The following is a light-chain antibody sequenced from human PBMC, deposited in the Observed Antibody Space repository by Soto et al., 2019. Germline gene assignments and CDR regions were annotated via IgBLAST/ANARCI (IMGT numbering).Light chain of an antibody. J-gene: IGKJ4*01. CDR2: DAS. V-gene: IGKV3-11*01. CDR1: QSVSSY. CDR3: QQRSNWLT. Sequence: EIVLTQSPATLSLSPGERATLSCRASQSVSSYLAWYQQKPGQARRLLIYDASNRAAGIPARFSGCGSGTDFTLTISSLEPEDFSVYYCQQRSNWLTFGGGTKVEIK.